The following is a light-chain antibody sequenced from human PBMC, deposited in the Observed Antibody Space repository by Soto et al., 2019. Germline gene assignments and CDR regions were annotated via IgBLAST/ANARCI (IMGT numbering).Light chain of an antibody. Sequence: QSALTQPASVSGSPGQSITISCTGTSSDVGSYNLVSWYQQHPSKAPKLMIYEGSKRPSGVSNRFSGSKSGNTASLTISGLQAEDEADYSCCSYAGSSTWVFGGGTKVTVL. J-gene: IGLJ3*02. CDR3: CSYAGSSTWV. V-gene: IGLV2-23*01. CDR1: SSDVGSYNL. CDR2: EGS.